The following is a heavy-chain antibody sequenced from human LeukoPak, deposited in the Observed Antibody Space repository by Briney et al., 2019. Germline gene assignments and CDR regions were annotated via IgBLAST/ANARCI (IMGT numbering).Heavy chain of an antibody. J-gene: IGHJ6*03. D-gene: IGHD3-10*01. CDR2: IHYTGST. Sequence: SETLSLTCTVSGGSISSYYWSWIRQPPRKGLEWIGYIHYTGSTNYNPSLKSRVTISVDTSKNQFSLKLSSVTAADTAVYYCAKAGRGGAITMVRGVKGDYYYMDVWGKGTTVSISS. CDR3: AKAGRGGAITMVRGVKGDYYYMDV. V-gene: IGHV4-59*01. CDR1: GGSISSYY.